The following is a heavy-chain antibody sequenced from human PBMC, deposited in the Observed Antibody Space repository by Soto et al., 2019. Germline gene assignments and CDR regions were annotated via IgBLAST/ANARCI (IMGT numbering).Heavy chain of an antibody. J-gene: IGHJ4*02. CDR1: SGSFSGYY. CDR2: INHSGGT. Sequence: SETLSLTCAVYSGSFSGYYWNWIRQPPGKGLEWIGEINHSGGTNYSPSLKSRVTISVDTSKNQFSLKLRSATAADTAVYYCARGLDYLDSSAYFNYWGQGTLVTVS. V-gene: IGHV4-34*01. CDR3: ARGLDYLDSSAYFNY. D-gene: IGHD3-22*01.